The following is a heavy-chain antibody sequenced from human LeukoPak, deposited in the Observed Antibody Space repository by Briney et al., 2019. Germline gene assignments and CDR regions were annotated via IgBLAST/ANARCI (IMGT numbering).Heavy chain of an antibody. V-gene: IGHV1-46*01. Sequence: ASVKVSCKASGYTFTSYYLHWVRQAPGQGLEWMGTINPSAGSTTYAQKFQGRVTMTRVTSTSTVYMELSSLRSEDTAVYYCARDLISGDWTWDIWGLGTMVTVSS. J-gene: IGHJ3*02. CDR1: GYTFTSYY. CDR3: ARDLISGDWTWDI. D-gene: IGHD2-21*02. CDR2: INPSAGST.